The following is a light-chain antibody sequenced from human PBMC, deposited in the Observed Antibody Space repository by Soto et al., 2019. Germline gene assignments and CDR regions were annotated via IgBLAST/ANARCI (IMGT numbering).Light chain of an antibody. CDR3: VQFSHFPRT. CDR1: QNLVYSDGNTY. J-gene: IGKJ1*01. V-gene: IGKV2-24*01. CDR2: QIS. Sequence: DIVLTQTPLSSPVTLGQPASISCRSSQNLVYSDGNTYLSWLQQRPGQPPRLLIYQISNRFSGVPDRFCCSGAGTDFTLTSSRVEAEEVGIYSCVQFSHFPRTFGQGTNVEIK.